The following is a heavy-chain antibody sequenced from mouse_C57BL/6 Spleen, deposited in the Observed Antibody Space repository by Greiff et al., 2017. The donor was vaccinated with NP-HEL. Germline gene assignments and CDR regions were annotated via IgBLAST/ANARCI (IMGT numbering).Heavy chain of an antibody. V-gene: IGHV1-82*01. Sequence: VQLQESGPELVKPGASVQISCKASGYAFSSSWMNWVKQRPGKGLEWIGRIYPGDGGPNSNGKFQGKSSMTAYKSAITAYMQLSSLTSEDSAVYFVARETYDYDSDYWGQGTTLTVSS. CDR2: IYPGDGGP. J-gene: IGHJ2*01. CDR3: ARETYDYDSDY. D-gene: IGHD2-4*01. CDR1: GYAFSSSW.